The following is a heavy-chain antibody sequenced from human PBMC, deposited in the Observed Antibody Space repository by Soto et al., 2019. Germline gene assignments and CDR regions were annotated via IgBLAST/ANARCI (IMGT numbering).Heavy chain of an antibody. D-gene: IGHD1-26*01. CDR2: ISGSGGST. J-gene: IGHJ4*02. Sequence: GGSLRLSCAASGFTFSSYAMSWVRQAPGKGLEWVSAISGSGGSTYYADSVKGRFTISRDNSKNTLYLQMNSLRAEDTAVYYCAKISRYSGSSHPLDYWGQGPLVTVSS. CDR1: GFTFSSYA. V-gene: IGHV3-23*01. CDR3: AKISRYSGSSHPLDY.